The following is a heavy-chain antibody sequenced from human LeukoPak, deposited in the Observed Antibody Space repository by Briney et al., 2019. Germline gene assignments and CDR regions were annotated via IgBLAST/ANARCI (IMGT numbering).Heavy chain of an antibody. CDR1: GGTFSNYA. D-gene: IGHD3-22*01. V-gene: IGHV1-69*13. Sequence: GASVKVSCKASGGTFSNYAISWVRQAPGQGLEWMGGIIPIFGTANYAQKFQGRVTITADESTSTAYMELSSLRSEDTAVYYCARGSVDYDSSGYLLDYWGQGTLVTVSS. J-gene: IGHJ4*02. CDR3: ARGSVDYDSSGYLLDY. CDR2: IIPIFGTA.